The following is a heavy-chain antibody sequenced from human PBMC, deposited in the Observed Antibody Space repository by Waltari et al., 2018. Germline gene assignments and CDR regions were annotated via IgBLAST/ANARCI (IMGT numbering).Heavy chain of an antibody. CDR3: ASITILAPSADFDY. CDR2: IYHSGST. D-gene: IGHD3-3*01. J-gene: IGHJ4*02. Sequence: QVQLQESGPGLVKPSETLSLTCTVSGYSISSGYYWGWIRQPPGKGLEWIGSIYHSGSTYHNPSLKSRVTISVDTSKNQFSLKLSSVTAADTAVYYCASITILAPSADFDYWGQGTLVTVSS. CDR1: GYSISSGYY. V-gene: IGHV4-38-2*02.